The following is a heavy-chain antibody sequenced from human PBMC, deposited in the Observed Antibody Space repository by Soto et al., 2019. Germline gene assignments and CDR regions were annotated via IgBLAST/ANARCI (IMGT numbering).Heavy chain of an antibody. CDR3: ARPGDLSDYYYYGMDV. J-gene: IGHJ6*02. CDR2: INPSGGST. D-gene: IGHD3-10*01. V-gene: IGHV1-46*01. CDR1: GYTFTSYY. Sequence: ASVKVSCKASGYTFTSYYTHWVRQAPGQGLEWMGIINPSGGSTSYAQKFQGRVTMARDTSTSTVYMELSSLRSEDTAVYYCARPGDLSDYYYYGMDVWGQGTTVTVSS.